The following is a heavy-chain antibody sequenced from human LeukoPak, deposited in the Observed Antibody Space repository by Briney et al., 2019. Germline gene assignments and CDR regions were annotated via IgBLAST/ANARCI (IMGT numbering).Heavy chain of an antibody. Sequence: GGSLRLSCAASGFTFSSHGMNWVRQAPGKGLEWVSGISPNGVITYYTDSVKGRFTISRDNSKGTVYLHMNSLRPEDTAVYYCAKDDAWLQYGDWGRGTLVTVSS. J-gene: IGHJ4*02. CDR1: GFTFSSHG. CDR2: ISPNGVIT. D-gene: IGHD5-24*01. V-gene: IGHV3-23*01. CDR3: AKDDAWLQYGD.